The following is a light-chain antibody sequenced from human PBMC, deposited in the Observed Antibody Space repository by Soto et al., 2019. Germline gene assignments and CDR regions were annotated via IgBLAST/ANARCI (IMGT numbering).Light chain of an antibody. CDR1: ALTKKY. V-gene: IGLV3-10*01. CDR2: EDS. CDR3: YSTVNSGNHRGV. Sequence: SYELTQPPSVSVPPGQTARITCSGDALTKKYVYWYQQKSGQPPVLVIYEDSQRSPGIPERISASISGTVATLTISESQVEDEADYYCYSTVNSGNHRGVFGGGTKLTVL. J-gene: IGLJ3*02.